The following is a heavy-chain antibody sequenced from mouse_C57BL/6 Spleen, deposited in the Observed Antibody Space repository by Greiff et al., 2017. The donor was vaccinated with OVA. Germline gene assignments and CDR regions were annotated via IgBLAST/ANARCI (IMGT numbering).Heavy chain of an antibody. D-gene: IGHD1-1*01. Sequence: QVQLQQSGAELVRPGTSVKVSCKASGYAFTNYLIEWVKQRPGQGLEWIGVINPGSGGTNYNEKFKGKATLTADKSSSTAYMQLSSLTSEDSAVYFCARSDYYGSSIPFDYWGQGTTLTVSS. J-gene: IGHJ2*01. CDR1: GYAFTNYL. V-gene: IGHV1-54*01. CDR2: INPGSGGT. CDR3: ARSDYYGSSIPFDY.